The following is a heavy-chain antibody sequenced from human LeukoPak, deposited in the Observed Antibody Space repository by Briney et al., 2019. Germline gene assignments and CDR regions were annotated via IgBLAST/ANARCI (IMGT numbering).Heavy chain of an antibody. V-gene: IGHV3-30*18. D-gene: IGHD6-13*01. J-gene: IGHJ4*02. Sequence: PGRSLRLSCAASGFTFSSYGMHWVRQAPGKGLEWVAIISYDGSDKYYADSVKGRFTISRDNSKNTLYLQMNSLRTEDTAVYYCAKDRGSSWYLYYFDDWCQGTLVTVSS. CDR2: ISYDGSDK. CDR3: AKDRGSSWYLYYFDD. CDR1: GFTFSSYG.